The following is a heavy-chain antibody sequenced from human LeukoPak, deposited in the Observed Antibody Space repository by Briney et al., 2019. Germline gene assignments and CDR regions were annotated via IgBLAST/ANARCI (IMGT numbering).Heavy chain of an antibody. V-gene: IGHV4-34*01. Sequence: SETLSLTCAVSGGSFSGYYWSWIRQPPGKGLEWIGEINHSGSTNYNPSLKSRVTISVDTSKNQFTLKLSSVTAADTAVYYCARAEGYCSSTSCSEYFQHWGQGTLVTVSS. CDR1: GGSFSGYY. CDR3: ARAEGYCSSTSCSEYFQH. D-gene: IGHD2-2*01. J-gene: IGHJ1*01. CDR2: INHSGST.